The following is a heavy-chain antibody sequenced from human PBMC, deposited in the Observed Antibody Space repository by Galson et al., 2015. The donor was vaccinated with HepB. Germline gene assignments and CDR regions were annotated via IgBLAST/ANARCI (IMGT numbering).Heavy chain of an antibody. CDR2: ISTYNGDT. J-gene: IGHJ4*02. V-gene: IGHV1-18*01. D-gene: IGHD4-23*01. Sequence: SVKVSCKASGYTFTTYGISWVRQAPGQGLEWMGWISTYNGDTNYAQNLQGRVTMTTDKSTGTTYMELRSLRSDDTALYYCARGNTVVTPVDYWGQGTLVTVSS. CDR1: GYTFTTYG. CDR3: ARGNTVVTPVDY.